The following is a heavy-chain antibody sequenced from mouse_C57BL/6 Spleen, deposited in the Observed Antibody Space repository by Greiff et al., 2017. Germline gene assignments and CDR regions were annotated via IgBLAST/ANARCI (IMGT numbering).Heavy chain of an antibody. CDR3: VRRDHYYAMDY. CDR1: GYTFTSYW. CDR2: IDPSDSET. Sequence: VQLQQPGAELVRPGSSVKLSCKASGYTFTSYWMHWVKQRPIQGLEWIGNIDPSDSETHYNQKFKDKATLTVDKSSSTAYMQLSSLTSEDSAVYYCVRRDHYYAMDYWGQGTSVTVSS. V-gene: IGHV1-52*01. J-gene: IGHJ4*01.